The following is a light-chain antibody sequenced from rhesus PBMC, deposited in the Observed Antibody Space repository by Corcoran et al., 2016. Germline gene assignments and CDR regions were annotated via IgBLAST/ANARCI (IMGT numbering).Light chain of an antibody. CDR1: QSVSSH. J-gene: IGKJ1*01. CDR2: GAS. CDR3: QQYSNWWT. Sequence: EIVLTQSPATLSLSPGERATLSCRASQSVSSHLAWYQQKPEQAPRLLIYGASSRATGIPDRFSGSGSGTDFTLTISGLEPEDFAVYYCQQYSNWWTFGQGTKVEIK. V-gene: IGKV3-42*03.